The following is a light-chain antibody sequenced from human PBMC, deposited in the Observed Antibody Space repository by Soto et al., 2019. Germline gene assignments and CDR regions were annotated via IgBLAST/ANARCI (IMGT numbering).Light chain of an antibody. J-gene: IGLJ1*01. CDR2: DVS. CDR1: SSDVGAYNY. V-gene: IGLV2-14*01. Sequence: QSVLTQPASVSVSPGQSITISCTGTSSDVGAYNYVSWYQQHPGKAPKLIIYDVSNRPSGISNRFSGSKSANTASLTISGLQTEDEADYFCTSYTTSSTLYVFGTGTKVTVL. CDR3: TSYTTSSTLYV.